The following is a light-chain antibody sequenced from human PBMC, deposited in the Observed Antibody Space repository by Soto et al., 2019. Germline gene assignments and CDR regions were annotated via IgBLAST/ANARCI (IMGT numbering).Light chain of an antibody. CDR1: SNDVGIYNY. Sequence: QSALTQPASVSGSPGQSITISCTGSSNDVGIYNYVSWYQQHPGKAPRLIIYEVTNRPSGVSDRFSGSKSDNTASLTISGLQAEDEADYYCSSYTITSTWVFGGGT. J-gene: IGLJ3*02. CDR3: SSYTITSTWV. CDR2: EVT. V-gene: IGLV2-14*01.